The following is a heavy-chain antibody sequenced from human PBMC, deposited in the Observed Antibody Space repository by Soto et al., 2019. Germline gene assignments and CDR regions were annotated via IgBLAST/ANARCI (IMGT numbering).Heavy chain of an antibody. CDR3: RWWDARSSAEQ. Sequence: DVQLVESEGGLVQPGGSLELSCAASGFTLSDSSVNWVRQASGKGLEWVGRIASKTESEPTVYAAWVKGRITVARDASKNTVYVQMGSLKTEQTAVYYCRWWDARSSAEQWGQGALVTVSS. CDR1: GFTLSDSS. CDR2: IASKTESEPT. D-gene: IGHD6-6*01. V-gene: IGHV3-73*02. J-gene: IGHJ4*02.